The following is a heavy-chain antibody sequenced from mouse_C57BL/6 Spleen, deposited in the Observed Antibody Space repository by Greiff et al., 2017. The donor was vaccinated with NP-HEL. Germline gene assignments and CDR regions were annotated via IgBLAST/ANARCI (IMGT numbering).Heavy chain of an antibody. CDR1: GFTFSDYG. D-gene: IGHD1-1*01. J-gene: IGHJ2*01. CDR2: ISSGSSTI. V-gene: IGHV5-17*01. Sequence: EVQRVESGGGLVKPGGSLKLSCAASGFTFSDYGMHWVRQAPEKGLEWVAYISSGSSTIYYADTVKGRFTISRDNAKNTLFLQMTSLRSEDTAMYYCARLDYYGSSYGFDYWGQGTTLTVSS. CDR3: ARLDYYGSSYGFDY.